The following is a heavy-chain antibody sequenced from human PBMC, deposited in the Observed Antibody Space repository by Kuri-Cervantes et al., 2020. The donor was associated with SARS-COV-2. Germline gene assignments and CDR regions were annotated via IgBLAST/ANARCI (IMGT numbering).Heavy chain of an antibody. CDR2: ISVWNRNT. CDR1: GYTFITYG. V-gene: IGHV1-18*04. Sequence: ASVKVSCKASGYTFITYGISWVRQAPGQGLERLGWISVWNRNTDYAQKVQGRVTMTTDTSTSTAYMELRSLRSDDTAVHYCARLLARILSYHHSLVVYYFDYWGQGPLVTVSS. D-gene: IGHD2-2*01. J-gene: IGHJ4*02. CDR3: ARLLARILSYHHSLVVYYFDY.